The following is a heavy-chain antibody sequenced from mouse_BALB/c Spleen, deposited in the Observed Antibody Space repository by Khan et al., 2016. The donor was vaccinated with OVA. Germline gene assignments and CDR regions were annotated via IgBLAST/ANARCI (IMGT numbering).Heavy chain of an antibody. D-gene: IGHD2-3*01. CDR3: ARPAYDGYYDY. V-gene: IGHV1S137*01. CDR2: ISTYSGNT. Sequence: QVQLQQPGPELVRPGVSVKISCKGAGYTFTDYAMYWVKQSHAKSLEWIGLISTYSGNTNYNQKFRGKATMTVDKSSSTAYMELARLTSEDSAIXCCARPAYDGYYDYWGQGTTLTVSS. J-gene: IGHJ2*01. CDR1: GYTFTDYA.